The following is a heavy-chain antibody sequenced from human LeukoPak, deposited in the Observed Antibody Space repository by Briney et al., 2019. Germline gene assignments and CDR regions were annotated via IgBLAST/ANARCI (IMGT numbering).Heavy chain of an antibody. J-gene: IGHJ4*02. D-gene: IGHD1-26*01. CDR2: INPSGGST. V-gene: IGHV1-46*01. Sequence: ASVKVSCKASGHTFTSYYMHWVRQAPGQGLEWMGIINPSGGSTSYAQKFQGRVTMTRDTSTSTVYMELSSLRSEDTAVYYCVLLSGIVGATFFDYWGQGTLVTVSS. CDR1: GHTFTSYY. CDR3: VLLSGIVGATFFDY.